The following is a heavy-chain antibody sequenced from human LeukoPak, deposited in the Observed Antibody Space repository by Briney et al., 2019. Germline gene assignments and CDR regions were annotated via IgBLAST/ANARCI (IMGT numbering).Heavy chain of an antibody. CDR1: GYTFTGYY. CDR2: INPNSGGT. CDR3: ARVMQESEPYDD. Sequence: GGSVKVSCKASGYTFTGYYMHWVRQAPGQGLEWMGWINPNSGGTNYAQKFQGRVTMTRDTSISTAYMELSRLRSDDTAVYYCARVMQESEPYDDWGQGTLVTVSS. J-gene: IGHJ4*02. D-gene: IGHD1-26*01. V-gene: IGHV1-2*02.